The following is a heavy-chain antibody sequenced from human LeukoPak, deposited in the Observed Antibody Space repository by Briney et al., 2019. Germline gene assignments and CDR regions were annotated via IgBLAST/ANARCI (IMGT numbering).Heavy chain of an antibody. CDR1: XFTFSSYS. CDR2: ISSSSSYI. Sequence: SLRLSXXXXXFTFSSYSMNWVRQAPGKGLEWVSSISSSSSYIYYADSVKGRFTISRDNAKNSLYLQMNSLRAEDTAVYYCARDLYYYDSSGYYYWGRGTLVTVSS. V-gene: IGHV3-21*01. J-gene: IGHJ4*02. CDR3: ARDLYYYDSSGYYY. D-gene: IGHD3-22*01.